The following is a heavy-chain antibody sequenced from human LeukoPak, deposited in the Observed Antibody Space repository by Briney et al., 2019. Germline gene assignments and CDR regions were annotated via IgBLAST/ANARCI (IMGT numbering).Heavy chain of an antibody. CDR1: GFTFSSYA. Sequence: GGTLRLSCAVSGFTFSSYAMGWVRQAPGKGLEWVSAISGSGARTYYADSVKGRFTISRDNSRNTLSLEMSSLRSEDTAVYYCAKANCNDEYIFDYWGQGTLVTVSS. J-gene: IGHJ4*02. CDR2: ISGSGART. D-gene: IGHD1-1*01. V-gene: IGHV3-23*01. CDR3: AKANCNDEYIFDY.